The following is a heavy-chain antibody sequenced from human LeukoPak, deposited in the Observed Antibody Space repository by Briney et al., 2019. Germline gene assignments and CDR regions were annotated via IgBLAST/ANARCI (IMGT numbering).Heavy chain of an antibody. CDR3: ARHLYGSGLHRIDY. V-gene: IGHV4-39*01. Sequence: SETLSLTCSVSGGSISSTNYYWGWIRQPPGKGLEWIGSIYYSGSTYYNPSLKSRVTISVDTSKNQFSLKLSSVTAADTAVYHCARHLYGSGLHRIDYWAREPWSPSPQ. CDR2: IYYSGST. J-gene: IGHJ4*02. D-gene: IGHD6-19*01. CDR1: GGSISSTNYY.